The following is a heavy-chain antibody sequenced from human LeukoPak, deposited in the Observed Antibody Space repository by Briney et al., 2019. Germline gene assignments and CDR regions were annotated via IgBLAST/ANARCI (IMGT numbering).Heavy chain of an antibody. CDR1: GFTFSSNA. Sequence: PGGSLRLSCVGSGFTFSSNAMSWVRQAPGKGLAWVSGISISGGSTCYADSVKGRFTISRDNSKNTLYLQMNSLRAEDTAVYYCAKGRLRDAFDIWGQGTMVTVSS. V-gene: IGHV3-23*01. J-gene: IGHJ3*02. D-gene: IGHD4/OR15-4a*01. CDR3: AKGRLRDAFDI. CDR2: ISISGGST.